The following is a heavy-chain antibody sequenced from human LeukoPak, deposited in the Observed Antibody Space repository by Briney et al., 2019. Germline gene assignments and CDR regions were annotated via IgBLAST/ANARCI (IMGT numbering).Heavy chain of an antibody. CDR3: ARSLRGYSYGYDY. CDR2: ISNAGDT. Sequence: GGSLRLSCAASGFTFSSYDMHWIRQATGKGLEWVSAISNAGDTYYPGSVKGRFTISRENAKNSLYLQMNSLRAGDTGVYYCARSLRGYSYGYDYWGQGTLVTVSS. J-gene: IGHJ4*02. V-gene: IGHV3-13*01. D-gene: IGHD5-18*01. CDR1: GFTFSSYD.